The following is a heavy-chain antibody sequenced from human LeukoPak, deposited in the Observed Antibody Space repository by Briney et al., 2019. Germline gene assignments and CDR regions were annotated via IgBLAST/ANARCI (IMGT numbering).Heavy chain of an antibody. D-gene: IGHD4-17*01. CDR3: AKPTTGTTSYFFDY. Sequence: PGGSLRLSCAASGFTFSSYAMSWVRQAPGKGLEWVSAISGSGGSTYYADSVKGRFTISRDNSLDTLYLQMNSLRVEDTAIYYCAKPTTGTTSYFFDYWGQGTLVTVSS. CDR2: ISGSGGST. V-gene: IGHV3-23*01. CDR1: GFTFSSYA. J-gene: IGHJ4*02.